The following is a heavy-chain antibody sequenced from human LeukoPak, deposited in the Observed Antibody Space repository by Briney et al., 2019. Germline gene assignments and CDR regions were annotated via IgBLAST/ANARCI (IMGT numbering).Heavy chain of an antibody. CDR3: ATKTVGNYPYDY. J-gene: IGHJ4*02. Sequence: GGSLRLSCAAAGLTFSNSPMNWVRQAPGRGLEWVSTIGTGGDTYYADSVKGRFTISRDISKNTVYLQMTSLRAEDTALYYCATKTVGNYPYDYWGQGTLVTVSP. V-gene: IGHV3-23*01. D-gene: IGHD3-22*01. CDR2: IGTGGDT. CDR1: GLTFSNSP.